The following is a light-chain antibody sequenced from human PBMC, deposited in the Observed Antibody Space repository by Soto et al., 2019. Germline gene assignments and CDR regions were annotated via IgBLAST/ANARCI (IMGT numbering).Light chain of an antibody. CDR1: QSVSSSD. V-gene: IGKV3-20*01. CDR3: QQYDSSPVT. Sequence: EIVLTQSPGTLSLSPGERATLSCRASQSVSSSDLAWYQQKPGQAPRLLIYGASSRATGIPDRFSGSGSGTDFTLTISRLEPEDFAVYYCQQYDSSPVTFGQGTKVEIK. CDR2: GAS. J-gene: IGKJ1*01.